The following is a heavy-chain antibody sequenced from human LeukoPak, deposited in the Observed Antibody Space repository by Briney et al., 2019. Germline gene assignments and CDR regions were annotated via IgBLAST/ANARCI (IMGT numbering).Heavy chain of an antibody. J-gene: IGHJ6*04. CDR3: ARQGRYYYGSGSRNLDV. CDR2: IYDSGST. CDR1: GGSISSYY. Sequence: SETLSLTCTVSGGSISSYYWSWIRQPPGKGLEWIGYIYDSGSTNYNPSLKSRVTISIDTSKNQFSLKVGSVTAADTAVYYCARQGRYYYGSGSRNLDVWGKGTTVTISS. V-gene: IGHV4-59*01. D-gene: IGHD3-10*01.